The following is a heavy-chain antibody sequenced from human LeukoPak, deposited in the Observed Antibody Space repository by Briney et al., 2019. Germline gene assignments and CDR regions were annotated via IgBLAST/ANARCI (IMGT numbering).Heavy chain of an antibody. D-gene: IGHD2-15*01. CDR3: ARDHLSSIVVVVAATGWFDP. Sequence: PGGSLRLSCVASGFTFSSYWMHWVRQDPRKGLVWVSRINGDGRNINYADSVRGRFTISRDNAKNTLYLQMNSLRAEDTAVYYCARDHLSSIVVVVAATGWFDPWGQGTLVTVSS. CDR1: GFTFSSYW. J-gene: IGHJ5*02. CDR2: INGDGRNI. V-gene: IGHV3-74*01.